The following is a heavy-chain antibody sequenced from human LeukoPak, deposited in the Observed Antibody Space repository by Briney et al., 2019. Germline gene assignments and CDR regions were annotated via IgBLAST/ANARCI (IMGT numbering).Heavy chain of an antibody. CDR3: AKDIAAANDY. V-gene: IGHV3-7*03. CDR1: GFTFSSYW. J-gene: IGHJ4*02. CDR2: IKQDGSEK. D-gene: IGHD6-13*01. Sequence: GGSLRLSCAASGFTFSSYWMSWVRQAPGKGLEWVANIKQDGSEKYYVDSVRGRFTISRDNSKNTLYLQMNSLRAEDTAVYYCAKDIAAANDYWGQGTLVTVSS.